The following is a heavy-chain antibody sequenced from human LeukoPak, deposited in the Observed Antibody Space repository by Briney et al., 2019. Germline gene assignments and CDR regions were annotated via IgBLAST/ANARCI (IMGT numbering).Heavy chain of an antibody. Sequence: PGGSLRLSCAASGFTFSSYWMHWVRQAPGKGLVWVSRINSDGSSTSYADSVKGRFTISRDNAKNTLYLQMNSLRAEDTAVYYCARANFSAMVRGVTYYYYYYMDVWGKGTTVTVSS. CDR1: GFTFSSYW. CDR2: INSDGSST. J-gene: IGHJ6*03. D-gene: IGHD3-10*01. V-gene: IGHV3-74*01. CDR3: ARANFSAMVRGVTYYYYYYMDV.